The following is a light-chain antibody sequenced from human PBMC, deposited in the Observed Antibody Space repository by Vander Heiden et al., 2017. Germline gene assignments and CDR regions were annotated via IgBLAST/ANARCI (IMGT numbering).Light chain of an antibody. V-gene: IGLV1-51*01. CDR3: GTWDSSLSNAV. CDR1: SANMGKNY. CDR2: DNN. J-gene: IGLJ1*01. Sequence: QSVLTQPPSVSAARGQKVTIPSSGSSANMGKNYVSGYQQVPGTAPKLLIYDNNKRPSGIPDRFSGSKSGTSATLGITGLQTGDEADYYCGTWDSSLSNAVFGTGTKVTVL.